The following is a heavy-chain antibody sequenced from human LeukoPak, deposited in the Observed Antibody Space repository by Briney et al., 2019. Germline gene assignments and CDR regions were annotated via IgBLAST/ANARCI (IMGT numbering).Heavy chain of an antibody. CDR2: IYYSGST. V-gene: IGHV4-61*05. J-gene: IGHJ3*02. CDR1: GGSIRSNNYY. D-gene: IGHD3-16*01. CDR3: ARLPSPTYYDYVWGSPDAFDI. Sequence: SETLSLTCTVSGGSIRSNNYYWGWIRQPPGKGLEWIGYIYYSGSTNYNPSLKSRVTISVDTSKNQFSLKLSSVTAADTAVYYCARLPSPTYYDYVWGSPDAFDIWGQGTMVTVSS.